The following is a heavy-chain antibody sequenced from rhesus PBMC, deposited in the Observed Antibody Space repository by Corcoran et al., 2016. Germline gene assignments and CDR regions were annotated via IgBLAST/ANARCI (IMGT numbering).Heavy chain of an antibody. CDR1: GFTFGDYA. J-gene: IGHJ4*01. D-gene: IGHD4-29*01. V-gene: IGHV3-7*01. CDR2: ISNPGKTI. Sequence: EAQLVESGGGLVQPGGSLRLSCAASGFTFGDYAMHWVRQAPGKGLELVSTISNPGKTIDDVDFAKGPFTVSRDNAKNSLSLQMNSLRAEDTAVYYCVIDDYGRDWGQGVLVSVSS. CDR3: VIDDYGRD.